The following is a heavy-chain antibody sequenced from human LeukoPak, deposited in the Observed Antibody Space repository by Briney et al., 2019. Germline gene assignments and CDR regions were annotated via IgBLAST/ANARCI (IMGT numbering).Heavy chain of an antibody. CDR1: GFTFNNYA. J-gene: IGHJ5*01. D-gene: IGHD2-2*01. CDR3: AKEPREYCSSTSCPNWFDS. V-gene: IGHV3-23*01. CDR2: ISAGGGTT. Sequence: GGSLRLSCAASGFTFNNYAMSWVRQAPGKGLEWVSAISAGGGTTYYADSVKGRFTISRDNSENTLFLQMNSLRAEDTAVYYCAKEPREYCSSTSCPNWFDSWGQGTLVTVSS.